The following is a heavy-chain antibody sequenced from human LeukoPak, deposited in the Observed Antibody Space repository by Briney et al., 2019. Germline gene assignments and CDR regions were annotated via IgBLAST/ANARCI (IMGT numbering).Heavy chain of an antibody. CDR1: GFTFSSYA. CDR2: ISGSGGST. D-gene: IGHD5-18*01. Sequence: PGGSLRLSCAASGFTFSSYAMSWVRQAPGKVLEWVSIISGSGGSTYYVDSVKGRFTISRDNSQSTLYLQMHSLRAEDTAVYYCAKDFSRDTVMITADQWGQGTLVTVSS. V-gene: IGHV3-23*01. CDR3: AKDFSRDTVMITADQ. J-gene: IGHJ4*02.